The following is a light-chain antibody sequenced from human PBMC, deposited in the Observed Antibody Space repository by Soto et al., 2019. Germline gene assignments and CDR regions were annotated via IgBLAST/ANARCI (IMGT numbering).Light chain of an antibody. V-gene: IGLV2-14*03. CDR3: CSYVSSKTYL. J-gene: IGLJ1*01. CDR2: EVT. Sequence: QSVLTQPASVSGSPGQSITTSCTGTRLDVGGYNYVSWYQQQPGKAPKLIIYEVTNRPSGVSDRFSGSKSDNTASLTISGLQTGDEADYYSCSYVSSKTYLFGTGTKVTVL. CDR1: RLDVGGYNY.